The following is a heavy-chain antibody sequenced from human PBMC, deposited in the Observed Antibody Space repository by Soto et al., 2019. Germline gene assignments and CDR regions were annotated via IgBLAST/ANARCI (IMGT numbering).Heavy chain of an antibody. Sequence: QVQLQESGPGLVKPSQTLSLTCTVSGVSISSGDYYWSLIRQPPGKGLEWIGYIYYSGSTYYNPSLKSRVTISVDTSKNQFSLKLSSVTAADTAVYYCARLRRTPSRNSLGQLSEDYWGQGTLVTVSS. CDR2: IYYSGST. J-gene: IGHJ4*02. V-gene: IGHV4-30-4*01. CDR1: GVSISSGDYY. CDR3: ARLRRTPSRNSLGQLSEDY. D-gene: IGHD6-6*01.